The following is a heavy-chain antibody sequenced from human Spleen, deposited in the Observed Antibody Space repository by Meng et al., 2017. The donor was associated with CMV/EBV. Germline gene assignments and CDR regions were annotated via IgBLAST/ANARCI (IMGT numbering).Heavy chain of an antibody. D-gene: IGHD1-14*01. CDR3: ARGRTDFDS. J-gene: IGHJ4*02. Sequence: SETLSLTCTVSGGSISSYYWSWIRQPPGKGLEWIGYIYYSGSTNYNPSLKSRVTISVDTSKNQFSLKLSSVTAADTAVYYCARGRTDFDSWGQGTLVTVSS. V-gene: IGHV4-59*01. CDR2: IYYSGST. CDR1: GGSISSYY.